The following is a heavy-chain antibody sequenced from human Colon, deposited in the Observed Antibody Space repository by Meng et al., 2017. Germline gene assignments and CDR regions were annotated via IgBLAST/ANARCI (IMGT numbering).Heavy chain of an antibody. CDR3: AGDSSGYNWLDP. J-gene: IGHJ5*02. CDR2: IYYSGTT. D-gene: IGHD6-19*01. Sequence: LQYSGPRLLKPSETLSLHCTVSGGSISNYYWSWIRQPPGKGLEWIGYIYYSGTTNYNPSLKSRVTISIDTSKNQFSLKLNSVTAADTAVYYCAGDSSGYNWLDPWGQGTLVTVSS. V-gene: IGHV4-59*01. CDR1: GGSISNYY.